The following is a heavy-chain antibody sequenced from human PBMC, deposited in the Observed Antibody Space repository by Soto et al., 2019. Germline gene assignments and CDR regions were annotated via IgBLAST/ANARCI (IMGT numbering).Heavy chain of an antibody. CDR1: GFTFSSYS. CDR3: ARHPERIAEIGWFDP. CDR2: ISSSSSTI. Sequence: GGSLRLSCAASGFTFSSYSMNWVRQAPGKGLERVSYISSSSSTIYYADNVKGRFNNSRDNAKNSLYLQMNSLRAEDTAVYYCARHPERIAEIGWFDPWGQGTLVTVSS. J-gene: IGHJ5*02. V-gene: IGHV3-48*01. D-gene: IGHD6-13*01.